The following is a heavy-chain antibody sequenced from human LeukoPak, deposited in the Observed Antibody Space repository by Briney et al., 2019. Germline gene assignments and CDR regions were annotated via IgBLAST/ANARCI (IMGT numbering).Heavy chain of an antibody. D-gene: IGHD2-15*01. CDR2: INHSGST. J-gene: IGHJ4*02. CDR1: GGSISSYY. V-gene: IGHV4-34*01. Sequence: PSETLSLTCTVSGGSISSYYWSWIRQPPGKGLEWIGEINHSGSTNYNPSLKSRVTISVDTSKNQFSLKLSSVTAADTAVYYCARGWVVAATPFDYWGQGTLVTVSS. CDR3: ARGWVVAATPFDY.